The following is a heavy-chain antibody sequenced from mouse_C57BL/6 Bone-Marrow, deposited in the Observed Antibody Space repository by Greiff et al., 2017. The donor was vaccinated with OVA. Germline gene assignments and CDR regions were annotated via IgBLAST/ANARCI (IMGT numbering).Heavy chain of an antibody. Sequence: EVQLQQSGPVLVKPGASVKMSCKASGYTFTDYYMNWVKQSHGKSLEWIGVINPYNGGTSYNQKFKGKATLTVDKSSSTAYMELNSLTSEDSAVYYCARGSFYYDYDGFAYWGQGTLVTVSA. D-gene: IGHD2-4*01. J-gene: IGHJ3*01. CDR1: GYTFTDYY. CDR3: ARGSFYYDYDGFAY. V-gene: IGHV1-19*01. CDR2: INPYNGGT.